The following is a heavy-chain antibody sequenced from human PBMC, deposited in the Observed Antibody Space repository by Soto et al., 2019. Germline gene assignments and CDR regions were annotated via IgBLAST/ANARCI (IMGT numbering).Heavy chain of an antibody. V-gene: IGHV3-74*01. CDR2: INSGGSVS. D-gene: IGHD2-15*01. CDR1: GFTFGNYW. J-gene: IGHJ6*03. CDR3: ARGDCFGGTCYSFAGSFYYYMDV. Sequence: EVQLVESGGGLVQPGGSLRLSCAASGFTFGNYWMYWVRQAPGKGLVWVSRINSGGSVSSYGDSVKGRLTISRDNVKNTLYLQMDNLRIEDTAVYYCARGDCFGGTCYSFAGSFYYYMDVWGKGTTVTVFS.